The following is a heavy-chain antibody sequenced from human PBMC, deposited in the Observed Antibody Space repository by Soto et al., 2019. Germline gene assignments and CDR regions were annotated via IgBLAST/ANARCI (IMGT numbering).Heavy chain of an antibody. CDR2: IYYSGST. V-gene: IGHV4-59*01. J-gene: IGHJ4*02. D-gene: IGHD3-22*01. Sequence: SETMSLTSTVAGGYISSYDWSWIRQTPGKGLEWIGYIYYSGSTNYNPSLKSRVTISVDTSKNQFSLKLSSVTAADTAVYYCARGDCYDSSGYPAPGGYWGQGTLVTVSS. CDR3: ARGDCYDSSGYPAPGGY. CDR1: GGYISSYD.